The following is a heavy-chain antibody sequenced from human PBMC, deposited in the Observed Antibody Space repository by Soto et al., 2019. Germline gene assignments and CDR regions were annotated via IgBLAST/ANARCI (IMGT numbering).Heavy chain of an antibody. CDR1: GFTFDDYA. V-gene: IGHV3-74*03. CDR3: VKVSVPEPA. J-gene: IGHJ4*02. Sequence: GGSLRLSCAASGFTFDDYAVHWVRQAPGRGLVWVSRINSDGSITTYADFVKGRFTISRDNAKNTLYLQMNSLRADDTAVYYCVKVSVPEPAWGQGTLVTVSS. CDR2: INSDGSIT.